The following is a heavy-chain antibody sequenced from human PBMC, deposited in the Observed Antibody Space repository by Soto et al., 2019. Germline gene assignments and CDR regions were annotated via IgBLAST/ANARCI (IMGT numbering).Heavy chain of an antibody. V-gene: IGHV4-39*01. Sequence: QLQLQESGPGLVKPSETLSLTCTVSGGSIGSSSYYWGWIRQPPGKGLEWIGSIYYSGSTYYNPSLKRRVTISVDTSKTQFSLRLSSVTAADTAVYYCASPKIAFYNWFDPWGQGTLVTVSS. D-gene: IGHD3-3*02. CDR1: GGSIGSSSYY. J-gene: IGHJ5*02. CDR3: ASPKIAFYNWFDP. CDR2: IYYSGST.